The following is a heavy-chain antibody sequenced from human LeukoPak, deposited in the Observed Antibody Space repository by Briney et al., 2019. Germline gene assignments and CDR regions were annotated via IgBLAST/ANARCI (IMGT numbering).Heavy chain of an antibody. J-gene: IGHJ4*02. D-gene: IGHD2-2*01. Sequence: PGGSLRLSCAASGFTFSSYAMSWVRQAPGKGLEWVSAISGSGGSTYYADSVKGRFTISRDNSKNTLYLQMKSLRAEDTAEYYCAKDTTSSKAHDYWGQGTLVTVSS. CDR2: ISGSGGST. V-gene: IGHV3-23*01. CDR1: GFTFSSYA. CDR3: AKDTTSSKAHDY.